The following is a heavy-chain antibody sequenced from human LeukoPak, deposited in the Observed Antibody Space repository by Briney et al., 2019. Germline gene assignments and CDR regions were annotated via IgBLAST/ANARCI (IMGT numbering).Heavy chain of an antibody. CDR3: AKDEINYYDHDAFDI. CDR2: INSDGSST. V-gene: IGHV3-74*01. CDR1: GFTFSSYW. D-gene: IGHD3-22*01. Sequence: PGGSLRLSCAASGFTFSSYWMHWVRQAPGKGLVWVSRINSDGSSTSYADSVKGRFTISRDNSKNTLYLQMNSLRAEDTAVYYCAKDEINYYDHDAFDIWGQGTMVTVSS. J-gene: IGHJ3*02.